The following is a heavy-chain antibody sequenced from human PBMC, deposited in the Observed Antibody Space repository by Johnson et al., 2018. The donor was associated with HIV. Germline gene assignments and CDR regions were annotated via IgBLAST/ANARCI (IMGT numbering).Heavy chain of an antibody. CDR2: ISGSGGST. V-gene: IGHV3-NL1*01. D-gene: IGHD2-8*01. CDR3: MLRTHAEKAFDI. Sequence: VQLVESGGGVVQPGRSLRLSCEASGFTFRDYGMHWVRQAPGKGLEWVSAISGSGGSTYYADSVKGRFTISRDNSKNTLYLQMNSLRAEDTAVYYCMLRTHAEKAFDIWGQGTMVTVSS. J-gene: IGHJ3*02. CDR1: GFTFRDYG.